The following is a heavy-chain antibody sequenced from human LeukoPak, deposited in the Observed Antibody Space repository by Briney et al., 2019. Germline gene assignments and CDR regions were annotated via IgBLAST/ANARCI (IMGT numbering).Heavy chain of an antibody. D-gene: IGHD3-10*01. CDR3: ARNYYGSGSYFF. Sequence: ASVKVSCKASGYTFTGYYMHWVRRAPGQGLEWMGWINPNSGGTNYAQKFQGRVTMTRDTSISTAYMELSRLRSDDTAVYYCARNYYGSGSYFFWGQGTLVTVSS. CDR2: INPNSGGT. J-gene: IGHJ4*02. V-gene: IGHV1-2*02. CDR1: GYTFTGYY.